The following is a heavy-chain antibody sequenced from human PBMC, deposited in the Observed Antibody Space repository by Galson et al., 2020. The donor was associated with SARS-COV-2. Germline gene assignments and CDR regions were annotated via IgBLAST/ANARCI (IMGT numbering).Heavy chain of an antibody. Sequence: ASVKVSCKASGYTFTSYGISWVRQAPGQGLEWMGWISAYNGNTNYAQKLQGRVTMTTDTSTSTAYMELRSLRSDDTAVYYCARDLAVWGSDRYAELGYWGQGTLVTVSS. V-gene: IGHV1-18*01. CDR2: ISAYNGNT. CDR1: GYTFTSYG. J-gene: IGHJ4*02. CDR3: ARDLAVWGSDRYAELGY. D-gene: IGHD3-16*02.